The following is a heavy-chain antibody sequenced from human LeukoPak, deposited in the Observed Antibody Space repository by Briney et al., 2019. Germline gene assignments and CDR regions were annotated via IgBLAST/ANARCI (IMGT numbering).Heavy chain of an antibody. V-gene: IGHV3-23*01. D-gene: IGHD3-22*01. CDR3: AKDVDSSGYYLDY. J-gene: IGHJ4*02. CDR1: GFTFSSYA. Sequence: GGSLRLSCAASGFTFSSYAMSWVRQAPGKGLVLVSAISGSGGSTYYADSVKGRFTISRDNSKNTLYLQMNSLRAEDTAVYYCAKDVDSSGYYLDYWGQGTLVTVSS. CDR2: ISGSGGST.